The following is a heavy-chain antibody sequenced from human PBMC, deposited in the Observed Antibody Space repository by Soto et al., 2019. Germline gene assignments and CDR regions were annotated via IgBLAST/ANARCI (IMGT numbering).Heavy chain of an antibody. CDR2: IYYSVST. D-gene: IGHD3-9*01. Sequence: SLTCTVSGDSINNYYWSWIRQPPGKGLEWIWYIYYSVSTNYNPSLKSRVTISVDTSKNQFSLKLSSVTAADTAVYYCARVRAYYDILTGYSSSNWFDPWGQGTLVTVSS. J-gene: IGHJ5*02. CDR3: ARVRAYYDILTGYSSSNWFDP. CDR1: GDSINNYY. V-gene: IGHV4-59*01.